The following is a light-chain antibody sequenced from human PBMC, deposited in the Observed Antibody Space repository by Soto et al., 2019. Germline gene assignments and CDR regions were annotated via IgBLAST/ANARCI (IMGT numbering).Light chain of an antibody. CDR1: QSLLHSNGYNY. CDR3: MQALRTSRYT. CDR2: LGS. Sequence: DIVMTQSPLSLPVTPGEPASISCRSSQSLLHSNGYNYLDWYLQKPGQSPQLLIYLGSNRASGVPARFSGNGSDTEFTLKISRVEAEDVGGDYCMQALRTSRYTFGQGTKLE. V-gene: IGKV2-28*01. J-gene: IGKJ2*01.